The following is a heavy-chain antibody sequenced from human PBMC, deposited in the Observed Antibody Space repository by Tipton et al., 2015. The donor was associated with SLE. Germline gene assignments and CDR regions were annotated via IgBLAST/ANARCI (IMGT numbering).Heavy chain of an antibody. CDR2: INHSGST. Sequence: TLSLTCAVYGGSFSGYYWSWIRQPPGKGLEWIGEINHSGSTNYNPSLKSRVTISVDKSKNQFSLNLTSVTAADTAVYYCARGTYFYDSTGYYYWGPFDPWGQGTLVTVSS. V-gene: IGHV4-34*01. D-gene: IGHD3-22*01. J-gene: IGHJ5*02. CDR3: ARGTYFYDSTGYYYWGPFDP. CDR1: GGSFSGYY.